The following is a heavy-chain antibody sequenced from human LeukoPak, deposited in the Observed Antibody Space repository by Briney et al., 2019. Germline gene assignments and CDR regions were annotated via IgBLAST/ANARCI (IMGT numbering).Heavy chain of an antibody. J-gene: IGHJ4*02. Sequence: GGSLRLSCATSGFTVSSNYMSWVRQAPGKGLEWVSVIYDSGTTYYADSVKGRFLIFRDTSKNTVDLQMNSLRVEDTAVYYCAGRRTSGWYAYWGQGTLVTVSS. CDR3: AGRRTSGWYAY. CDR1: GFTVSSNY. D-gene: IGHD6-19*01. CDR2: IYDSGTT. V-gene: IGHV3-53*01.